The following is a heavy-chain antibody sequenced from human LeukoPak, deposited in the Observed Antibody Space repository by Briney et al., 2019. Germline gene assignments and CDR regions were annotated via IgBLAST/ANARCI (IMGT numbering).Heavy chain of an antibody. Sequence: ASVKVSRKASGYTFTSYGISRVRQAPGQGLEWMGWISAYNGNTNYAQKLQGRVTMTTDTSTSTAYMELRSLRSDDTAVYYCARDGSTTLYYYYMDVWGKGTTVTVSS. CDR2: ISAYNGNT. CDR1: GYTFTSYG. CDR3: ARDGSTTLYYYYMDV. J-gene: IGHJ6*03. V-gene: IGHV1-18*01. D-gene: IGHD2-15*01.